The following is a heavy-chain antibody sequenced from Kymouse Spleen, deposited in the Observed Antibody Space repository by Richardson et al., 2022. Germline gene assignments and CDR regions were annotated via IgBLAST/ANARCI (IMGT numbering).Heavy chain of an antibody. J-gene: IGHJ4*02. V-gene: IGHV4-39*01. Sequence: QLQLQESGPGLVKPSETLSLTCTVSGGSISSSSYYWGWIRQPPGKGLEWIGSIYYSGSTYYNPSLKSRVTISVDTSKNQFSLKLSSVTAADTAVYYCARRWELLRAFDYWGQGTLVTVSS. D-gene: IGHD1-26*01. CDR1: GGSISSSSYY. CDR2: IYYSGST. CDR3: ARRWELLRAFDY.